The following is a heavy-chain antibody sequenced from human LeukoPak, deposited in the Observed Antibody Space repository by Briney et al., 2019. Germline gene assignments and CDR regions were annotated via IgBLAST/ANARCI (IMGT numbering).Heavy chain of an antibody. J-gene: IGHJ6*02. CDR3: ARARFYGDYGVVYYYYGMDV. D-gene: IGHD4-17*01. V-gene: IGHV3-11*01. Sequence: PGGSLRLSCAASGFTFSDYYMSWIRQAPGKGLEWVSYISSSGSTIYYADSVKGRFTISRDNAKNSLYLQMNSLRAEDTAVYYCARARFYGDYGVVYYYYGMDVWGQGTTVTVSS. CDR1: GFTFSDYY. CDR2: ISSSGSTI.